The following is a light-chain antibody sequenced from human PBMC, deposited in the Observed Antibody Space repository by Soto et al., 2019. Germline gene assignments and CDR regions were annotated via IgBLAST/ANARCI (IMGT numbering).Light chain of an antibody. CDR3: MQALQAPFT. J-gene: IGKJ3*01. V-gene: IGKV2-28*01. Sequence: EIVMTQSPLSLPVTPGEPASISCKSSQSLLHSNGYNYLDWYLQKPGQSPQLLIYSGSNRASGVPDRFSGSGSGTDFTLKISRVEAEYVAVYYCMQALQAPFTFGPGTKVDIK. CDR2: SGS. CDR1: QSLLHSNGYNY.